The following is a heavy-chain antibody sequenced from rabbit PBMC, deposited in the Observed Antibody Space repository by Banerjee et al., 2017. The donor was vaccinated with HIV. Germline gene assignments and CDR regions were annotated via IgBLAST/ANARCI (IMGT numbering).Heavy chain of an antibody. D-gene: IGHD4-1*01. V-gene: IGHV1S40*01. CDR3: ARDLAGVIGWNFNL. Sequence: QSLEESGGDLVKPGASLTLTCTASGFSFSHNYYLCWVRQAPGKGLEWIACIDAGSNGNTYYASWAKGRFTVSKTSSTTVTLQMTSLTAADTATYFCARDLAGVIGWNFNLLGQGTLVTVS. J-gene: IGHJ4*01. CDR2: IDAGSNGNT. CDR1: GFSFSHNYY.